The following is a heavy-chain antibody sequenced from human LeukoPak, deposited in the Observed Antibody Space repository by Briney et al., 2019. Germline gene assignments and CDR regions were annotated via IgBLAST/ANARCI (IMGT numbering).Heavy chain of an antibody. CDR1: GGSISGYS. D-gene: IGHD3-22*01. Sequence: SGTLSLTCTVSGGSISGYSSSWIRQPPGKGLEWRGFIFYSGTTNYNPYLKSRVTISVDTSKIQFSLKLSSVTAADTAVYDCARGGWNKFDYWGQGTLVTVSS. J-gene: IGHJ4*01. CDR2: IFYSGTT. V-gene: IGHV4-59*01. CDR3: ARGGWNKFDY.